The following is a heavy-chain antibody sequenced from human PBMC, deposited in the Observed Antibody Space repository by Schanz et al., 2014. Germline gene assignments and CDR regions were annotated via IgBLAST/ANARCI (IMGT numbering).Heavy chain of an antibody. V-gene: IGHV3-30*19. CDR1: GFSFSAYG. Sequence: QVQLLESGGGVVQPGGSLRLSCVASGFSFSAYGIHWVRQAPGKGLEWVAVISDDGSRRHYADFVTGRFTISRDNSKDTVYLQMNSLRAEDTAVYYCARVRYDILTDYYTEYYFDSWGQGTLVAVSS. CDR3: ARVRYDILTDYYTEYYFDS. J-gene: IGHJ4*02. CDR2: ISDDGSRR. D-gene: IGHD3-9*01.